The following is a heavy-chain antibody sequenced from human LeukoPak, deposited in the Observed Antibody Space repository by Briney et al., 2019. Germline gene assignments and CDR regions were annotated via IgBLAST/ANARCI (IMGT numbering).Heavy chain of an antibody. CDR3: ARDNPYYDILTGYSGAFDI. CDR2: INAGNGNT. D-gene: IGHD3-9*01. J-gene: IGHJ3*02. V-gene: IGHV1-3*01. Sequence: GASVKVSCKASGYTFTSYAMHWVRQAPGQRLEWMGWINAGNGNTKYSQKFQGRVTITRDTSASTAYMELSSLRSEDTAVYYCARDNPYYDILTGYSGAFDIWGQGTMVTVPS. CDR1: GYTFTSYA.